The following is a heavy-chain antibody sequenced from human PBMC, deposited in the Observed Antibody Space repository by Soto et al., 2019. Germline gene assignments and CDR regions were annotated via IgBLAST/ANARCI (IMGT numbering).Heavy chain of an antibody. D-gene: IGHD5-12*01. CDR1: GGTFSGYA. Sequence: SVKVSCKASGGTFSGYAISWVRQAPGQGLEWMGGIIPIFGTANYAQKFQGRVTITADKSTSTAYMELSSLRSEDTAVYYCAREAYSGYRFETAGYYYGMDVWGQGTTVTVSS. CDR2: IIPIFGTA. V-gene: IGHV1-69*06. CDR3: AREAYSGYRFETAGYYYGMDV. J-gene: IGHJ6*02.